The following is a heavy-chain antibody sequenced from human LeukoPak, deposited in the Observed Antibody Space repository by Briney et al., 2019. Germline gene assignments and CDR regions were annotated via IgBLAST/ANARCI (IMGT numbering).Heavy chain of an antibody. J-gene: IGHJ4*02. CDR3: ARTHSDYDSSGLDY. V-gene: IGHV3-21*01. D-gene: IGHD3-22*01. CDR2: ISTTSSCI. Sequence: PGGSLRLSCAASEFTFSSYSMNWVRQAPGKGLEWVSSISTTSSCIYHADSVKGRFTTSRDNARNSLYLQVNSLRAEDTAVYYCARTHSDYDSSGLDYWGQGTLVTVSS. CDR1: EFTFSSYS.